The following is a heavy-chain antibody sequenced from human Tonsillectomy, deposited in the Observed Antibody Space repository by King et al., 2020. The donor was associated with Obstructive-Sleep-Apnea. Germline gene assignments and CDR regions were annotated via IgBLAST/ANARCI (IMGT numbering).Heavy chain of an antibody. D-gene: IGHD2-15*01. CDR1: GGSFSGYY. Sequence: PLQQWGAGLLKPSETLSLTCAVYGGSFSGYYWSWIRQPPGKGLEWIGEINHSGSTNYNPSLKSRVTISVDTSKNQFSLKLSSVTAADTAVYYCASDLGYCSGGSCYGDFDPWGQGTLVTVSS. CDR2: INHSGST. V-gene: IGHV4-34*01. J-gene: IGHJ5*02. CDR3: ASDLGYCSGGSCYGDFDP.